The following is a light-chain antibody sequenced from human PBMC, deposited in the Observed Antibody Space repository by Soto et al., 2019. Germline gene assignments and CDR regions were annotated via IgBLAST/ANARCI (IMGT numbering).Light chain of an antibody. V-gene: IGLV3-27*01. CDR3: YSAADNNLV. CDR2: KDS. CDR1: VLAKKY. Sequence: SYELTQPSSVSVSPGQTARITCSGDVLAKKYARWFQQKPGQAPVVVIYKDSERPSDIPERFSGSSSGTTVTLTISGAQVEDEADYYCYSAADNNLVFGGGTQLTVL. J-gene: IGLJ2*01.